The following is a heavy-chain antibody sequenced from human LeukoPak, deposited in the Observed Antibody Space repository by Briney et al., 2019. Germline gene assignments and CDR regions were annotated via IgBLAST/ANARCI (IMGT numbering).Heavy chain of an antibody. CDR3: ARRRSGWHDAFDI. V-gene: IGHV4-59*08. J-gene: IGHJ3*02. CDR1: GGSISSYY. D-gene: IGHD6-19*01. Sequence: SETLSLTCTVSGGSISSYYWSWIRQPPGKGLEWIGYIYYSGSTNYNPSLKSRVTISVDTSKNQFSLKLSSVTAADTAVYYCARRRSGWHDAFDIWGQGTMVIVSS. CDR2: IYYSGST.